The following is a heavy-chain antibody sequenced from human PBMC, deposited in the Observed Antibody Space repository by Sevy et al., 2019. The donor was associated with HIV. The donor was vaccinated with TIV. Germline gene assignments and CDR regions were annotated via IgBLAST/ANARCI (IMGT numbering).Heavy chain of an antibody. J-gene: IGHJ4*02. V-gene: IGHV4-30-2*01. CDR2: IYHSGST. CDR1: GGSISSGGYS. CDR3: AGGDSYAIHYFDY. Sequence: SETLSLTCAVSGGSISSGGYSWSWIRQPPGKGLEWIGYIYHSGSTYYNPSLKSRVTISVDRSKNQFSLKLSSVTAADTAVYYCAGGDSYAIHYFDYWGQGTLVTVSS. D-gene: IGHD5-18*01.